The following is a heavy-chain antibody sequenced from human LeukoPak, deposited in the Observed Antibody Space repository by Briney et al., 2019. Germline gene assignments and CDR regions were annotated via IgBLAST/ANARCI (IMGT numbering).Heavy chain of an antibody. CDR2: IKQDGSEN. Sequence: GGSLRLSCAFSGFTFSSYWMNWVRQAPGKGLEWVANIKQDGSENNYVDSVKGRFTISRDNAKSSLFLQMNDLRAEDTAVYYCAKGGRGNGEVYWGQGTLVTVSS. J-gene: IGHJ4*02. CDR1: GFTFSSYW. V-gene: IGHV3-7*01. CDR3: AKGGRGNGEVY. D-gene: IGHD2-8*01.